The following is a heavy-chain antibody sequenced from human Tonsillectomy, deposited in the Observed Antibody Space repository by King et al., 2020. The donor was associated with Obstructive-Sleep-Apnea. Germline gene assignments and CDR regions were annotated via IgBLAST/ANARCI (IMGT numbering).Heavy chain of an antibody. Sequence: VQLVESGGGLVKPGGSLRLSCAASGFTFSSYSMNWVRQAPGKGLEWVSSISSSSSYIYYADSVKGRFTISRDNAKNSLYLQMNSLRAEDTAVYYCARDIHSSSSSIGIHDYWGQGTLVTVSS. J-gene: IGHJ4*02. CDR1: GFTFSSYS. V-gene: IGHV3-21*01. CDR2: ISSSSSYI. D-gene: IGHD6-6*01. CDR3: ARDIHSSSSSIGIHDY.